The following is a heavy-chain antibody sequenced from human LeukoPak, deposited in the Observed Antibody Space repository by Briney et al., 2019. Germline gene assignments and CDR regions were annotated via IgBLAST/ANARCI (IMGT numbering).Heavy chain of an antibody. CDR2: IKQDGSEK. CDR1: GFIFSNYW. CDR3: ARTVSYYYGMDV. J-gene: IGHJ6*02. Sequence: GGSLRLSCAASGFIFSNYWMRWVRQAPGKGLEWVANIKQDGSEKNYVDSVKGRFTISRDNAKNSLYLQMNSLRAEDTAVYYCARTVSYYYGMDVWGQGTTVTVSS. V-gene: IGHV3-7*01.